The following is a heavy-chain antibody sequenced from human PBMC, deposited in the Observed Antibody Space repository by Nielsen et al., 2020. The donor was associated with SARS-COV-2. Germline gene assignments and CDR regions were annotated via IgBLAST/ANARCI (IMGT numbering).Heavy chain of an antibody. Sequence: GESLKISCVASGFSLSSHWMNWVRQAPGKGLEWVANIKRDGSEKNYMDSVKGRFTISRDNAKNSLYLQMNSLRAEDTAVYYCATDAGDGACWGQGILVTVSS. D-gene: IGHD2-21*01. J-gene: IGHJ4*02. CDR1: GFSLSSHW. CDR2: IKRDGSEK. CDR3: ATDAGDGAC. V-gene: IGHV3-7*03.